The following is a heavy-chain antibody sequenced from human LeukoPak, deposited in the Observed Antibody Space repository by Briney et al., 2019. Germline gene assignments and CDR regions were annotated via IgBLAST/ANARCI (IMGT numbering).Heavy chain of an antibody. CDR3: VRSILTSEYSSRGGFGDY. CDR2: IHTSGDT. CDR1: GLTGSHNY. J-gene: IGHJ4*02. V-gene: IGHV3-53*01. D-gene: IGHD6-13*01. Sequence: PGGSLRLSCAASGLTGSHNYVSWVRQAPGKGLEWVSAIHTSGDTCYADSVKGRFTISRDNSKNTLYLEMNSLRVEDTAVYYCVRSILTSEYSSRGGFGDYWGQGTLLTVSS.